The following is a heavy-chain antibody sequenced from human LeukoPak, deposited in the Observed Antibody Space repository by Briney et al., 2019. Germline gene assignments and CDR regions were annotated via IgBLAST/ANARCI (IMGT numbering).Heavy chain of an antibody. CDR3: ARAVGYCSGGSCSLDY. J-gene: IGHJ4*02. V-gene: IGHV4-34*01. D-gene: IGHD2-15*01. Sequence: KPSETLSLTCAVYGGSFSGYYWSWIRQPPGKGLEWIGEINYSGSTNYNPSLKSRVTISVDTSKNQFSLKLSSVTAADTAVYYCARAVGYCSGGSCSLDYWGQGTLVTVSS. CDR2: INYSGST. CDR1: GGSFSGYY.